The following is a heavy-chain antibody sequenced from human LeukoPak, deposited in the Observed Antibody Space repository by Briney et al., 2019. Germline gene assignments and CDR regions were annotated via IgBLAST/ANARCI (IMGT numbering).Heavy chain of an antibody. Sequence: KASQTLSLTCTVSGGSISSGGYYWSWIRQHPGKGLEWIGYIYYSGSPYYNPSLKSRVTISVDTSKNQFSLRLSSVTAADTAVYYCARDYGDYAAFDIWGQGTMVTVSS. CDR3: ARDYGDYAAFDI. D-gene: IGHD4-17*01. CDR2: IYYSGSP. J-gene: IGHJ3*02. CDR1: GGSISSGGYY. V-gene: IGHV4-31*03.